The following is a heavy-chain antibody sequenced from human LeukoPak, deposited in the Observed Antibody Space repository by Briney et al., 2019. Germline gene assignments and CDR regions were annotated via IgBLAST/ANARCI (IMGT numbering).Heavy chain of an antibody. J-gene: IGHJ4*02. CDR1: GFTFSSYS. CDR3: AREGGDSYGPNPLDY. CDR2: ISSSSSYI. V-gene: IGHV3-21*01. Sequence: PGGSLRLSCAASGFTFSSYSMNWVRQAPGKGLEWVSSISSSSSYIYYADSVKGRFTISRDNAKNSLYLQMNRLRAEDTAVYYCAREGGDSYGPNPLDYWGQGTLVTVSS. D-gene: IGHD5-18*01.